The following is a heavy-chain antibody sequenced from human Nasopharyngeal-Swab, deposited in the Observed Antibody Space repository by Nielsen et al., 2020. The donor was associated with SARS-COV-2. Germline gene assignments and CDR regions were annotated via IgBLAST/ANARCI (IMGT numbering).Heavy chain of an antibody. Sequence: WIRQPPGKGLVWIGYIYYSGSTNYNPSLKSRVTISVDTSKNQFSLKLSSVTAADTAVYYCARGPDRNYDFWSGYYTPSSYYYYYMDVWGKGTTVTVSS. D-gene: IGHD3-3*01. CDR2: IYYSGST. J-gene: IGHJ6*03. CDR3: ARGPDRNYDFWSGYYTPSSYYYYYMDV. V-gene: IGHV4-59*01.